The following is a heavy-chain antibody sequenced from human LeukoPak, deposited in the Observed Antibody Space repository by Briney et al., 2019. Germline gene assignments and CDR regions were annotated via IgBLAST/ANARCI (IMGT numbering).Heavy chain of an antibody. V-gene: IGHV3-21*01. CDR3: AREWYEYGGDSGGY. CDR2: LSSSSTYI. Sequence: GGSLRLSCAASGFTFSTYSMNWVRQAPGKGLEWVSSLSSSSTYIYYADSVKGRFTISRDNAENSLCLQMASLRAEDPATYYCAREWYEYGGDSGGYWGQGTLVTVSS. D-gene: IGHD4-23*01. J-gene: IGHJ4*02. CDR1: GFTFSTYS.